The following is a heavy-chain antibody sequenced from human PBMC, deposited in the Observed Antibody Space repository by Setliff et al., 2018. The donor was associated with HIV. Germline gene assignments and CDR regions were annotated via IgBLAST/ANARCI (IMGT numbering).Heavy chain of an antibody. CDR1: GGSISSGTYY. Sequence: SETLSLTCSVPGGSISSGTYYWGWIRQPPGKGLEWIGSMSHSGSTYYNPSLKSRVTISLDTSKNQFSLKLSSVTAADMAVYYCLGFIIPALRGDWFDPWGQGTLVTVSS. V-gene: IGHV4-39*01. D-gene: IGHD2-2*01. J-gene: IGHJ5*02. CDR3: LGFIIPALRGDWFDP. CDR2: MSHSGST.